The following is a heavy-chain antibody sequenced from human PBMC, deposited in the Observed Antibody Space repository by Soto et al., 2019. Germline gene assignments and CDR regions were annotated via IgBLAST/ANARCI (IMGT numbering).Heavy chain of an antibody. D-gene: IGHD6-13*01. V-gene: IGHV3-23*01. Sequence: HGGSVRLSCVVSGFTVSNYAMSWVRQARGKGLEWGSGISDSGRTTFYADSVKGRFTISRDNSKNTLYLQMSSLRAEDAALYHCPKGDTSSWYAHSAGWFDPWGQGTRFTDSS. CDR1: GFTVSNYA. CDR2: ISDSGRTT. CDR3: PKGDTSSWYAHSAGWFDP. J-gene: IGHJ5*02.